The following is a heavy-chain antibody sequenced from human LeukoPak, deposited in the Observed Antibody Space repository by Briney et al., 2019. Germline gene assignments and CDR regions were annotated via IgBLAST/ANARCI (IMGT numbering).Heavy chain of an antibody. CDR1: GYTFTGYY. CDR2: INPNSGGT. Sequence: GASVKVSCKASGYTFTGYYMHWVRQAPGQGLEWMGWINPNSGGTNYAQKFQGWVTMTRDTSISTAYMELSRLRSDDTAVYYCARVAQQWLVRGYYFDYWGQGTLVTVSS. D-gene: IGHD6-19*01. CDR3: ARVAQQWLVRGYYFDY. V-gene: IGHV1-2*04. J-gene: IGHJ4*02.